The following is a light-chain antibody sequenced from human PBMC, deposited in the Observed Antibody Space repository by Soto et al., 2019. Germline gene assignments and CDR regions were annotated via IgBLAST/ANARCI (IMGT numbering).Light chain of an antibody. CDR1: QSTSSW. CDR2: DVS. V-gene: IGKV1-5*01. Sequence: DIQMTQSPSTLSASVGDTVTITCRASQSTSSWLAWYQQKPGKAPKVLIYDVSSLESGVPSRFSGSGSGTEFTLTINNLQPDDFATYYCQQYNTYSGTFGPGTKVDIK. J-gene: IGKJ1*01. CDR3: QQYNTYSGT.